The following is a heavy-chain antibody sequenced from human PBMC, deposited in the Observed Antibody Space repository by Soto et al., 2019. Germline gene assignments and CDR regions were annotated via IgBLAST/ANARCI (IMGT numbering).Heavy chain of an antibody. V-gene: IGHV3-30*18. CDR2: ISYDGSNK. CDR1: GFTFSSYG. Sequence: VQLVESGGGVVQPGRSLRLSCAASGFTFSSYGMHWVRQAPGKGLEWVAVISYDGSNKYYADSVKGRFTISRDNSKNTLYLQMNSLRAEDTAVYYCAKDIAFHYDFWSGYDYWGQGTLVTVSS. D-gene: IGHD3-3*01. CDR3: AKDIAFHYDFWSGYDY. J-gene: IGHJ4*02.